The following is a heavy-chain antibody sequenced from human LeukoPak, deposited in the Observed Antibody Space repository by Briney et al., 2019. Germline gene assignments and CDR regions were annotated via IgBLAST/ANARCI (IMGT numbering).Heavy chain of an antibody. J-gene: IGHJ4*02. CDR3: ARKYDSSGYYDY. CDR2: IYHSGST. Sequence: PSETLSLTCAVSGGSIGSGGYSWSWIRQPPGKGLEWIGYIYHSGSTYYNPSLKSRVTISVDRSKNQFSLKLSSVTAADTAVYYCARKYDSSGYYDYWGQGTLVTVSS. CDR1: GGSIGSGGYS. D-gene: IGHD3-22*01. V-gene: IGHV4-30-2*01.